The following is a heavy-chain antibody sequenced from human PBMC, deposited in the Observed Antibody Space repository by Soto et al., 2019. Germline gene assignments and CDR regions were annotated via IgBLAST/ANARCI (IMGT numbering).Heavy chain of an antibody. D-gene: IGHD4-17*01. V-gene: IGHV2-5*01. Sequence: QITLKESGPTLVKPTQPLTLTCTFSGFSLNTSGAGVGWVRQPPGRALEWLAVIYWTDDKRYSPSLKSRLSITKDTSKNQVVLTMTNMDPMDTAIFFCAHKLPVTTSAFDIWGQGTMVTVSS. CDR1: GFSLNTSGAG. CDR3: AHKLPVTTSAFDI. CDR2: IYWTDDK. J-gene: IGHJ3*02.